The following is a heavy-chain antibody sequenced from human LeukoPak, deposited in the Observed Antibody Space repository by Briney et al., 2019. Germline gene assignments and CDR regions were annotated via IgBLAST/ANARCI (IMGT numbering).Heavy chain of an antibody. J-gene: IGHJ4*02. CDR3: VSACSDSDCYFPFFDC. CDR2: IIHFGST. D-gene: IGHD2-21*01. Sequence: SETLSLTCAVSGGSFSGYYWSWVRQPPGKGLEWIGEIIHFGSTNYNPSLKSRVTISVDTSKNQFSLNLSSVTAADTAMYYCVSACSDSDCYFPFFDCWGQGNLVNVSS. CDR1: GGSFSGYY. V-gene: IGHV4-34*12.